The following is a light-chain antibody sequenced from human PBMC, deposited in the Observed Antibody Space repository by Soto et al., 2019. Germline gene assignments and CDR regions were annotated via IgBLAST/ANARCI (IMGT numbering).Light chain of an antibody. CDR2: GAS. Sequence: EIVLTQSPGTLSLSPGERATLSCRASRSVSSSYLAWYQQKPGQAPTLLIYGASSRATGIPDRFSGSGSGTDFSLTISRLEPEDFAVYYCQQYGNSPGSFGGWTKVEIK. V-gene: IGKV3-20*01. J-gene: IGKJ4*01. CDR1: RSVSSSY. CDR3: QQYGNSPGS.